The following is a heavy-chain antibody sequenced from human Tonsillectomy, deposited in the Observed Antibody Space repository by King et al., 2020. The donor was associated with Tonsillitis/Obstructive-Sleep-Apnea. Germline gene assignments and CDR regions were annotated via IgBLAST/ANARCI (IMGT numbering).Heavy chain of an antibody. CDR3: ARVPYCSSSSCYWWFDP. Sequence: QLVQSGAEVKKPGSSVKVSCKASGGTFNSFAVSWVRQAPGQGLEWMGGIIPIFGTANYAQKFQGRVTITADESTSTAYMVLRSLTSEATAVYFCARVPYCSSSSCYWWFDPWGQGTLVTVSS. CDR2: IIPIFGTA. CDR1: GGTFNSFA. D-gene: IGHD2-2*01. J-gene: IGHJ5*02. V-gene: IGHV1-69*01.